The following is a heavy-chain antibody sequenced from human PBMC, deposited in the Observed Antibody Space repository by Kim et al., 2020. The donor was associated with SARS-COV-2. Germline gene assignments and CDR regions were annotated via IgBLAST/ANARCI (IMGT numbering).Heavy chain of an antibody. D-gene: IGHD3-22*01. J-gene: IGHJ6*02. V-gene: IGHV1-18*01. CDR2: ISAYNGNT. CDR3: ARVAITMIVVVTYGMDV. CDR1: GYTFTSYG. Sequence: ASVKVSCKASGYTFTSYGISWVRQAPGQGLEWMGWISAYNGNTNYAQKLQGRVTMTTDTSTSTAYMELRSLRSDDTAVYYCARVAITMIVVVTYGMDVWGQGTTVTVSS.